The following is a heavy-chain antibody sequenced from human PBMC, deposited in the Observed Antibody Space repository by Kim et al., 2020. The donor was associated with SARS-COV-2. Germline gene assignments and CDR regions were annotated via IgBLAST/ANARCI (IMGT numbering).Heavy chain of an antibody. V-gene: IGHV1-24*01. D-gene: IGHD3-3*02. J-gene: IGHJ3*02. Sequence: YAQKFQGGVTMTEDTSTDTAYMELSSLRSEGTAVYYCATVISMGDAFDIWGQGTMVTVSS. CDR3: ATVISMGDAFDI.